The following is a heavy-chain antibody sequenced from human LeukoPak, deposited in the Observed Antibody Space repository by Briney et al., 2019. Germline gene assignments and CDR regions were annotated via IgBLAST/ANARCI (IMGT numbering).Heavy chain of an antibody. CDR3: ARVGGYSYGYLDY. CDR2: ISGSGGST. J-gene: IGHJ4*02. Sequence: GGSLRLSCAASGFTFSSYAMSWVRQAPGKGLEWVSAISGSGGSTYYADSVKGRFTISRDNSKNTLYLQMNSLRAEDTAVYYCARVGGYSYGYLDYWGQGTLVTVSS. CDR1: GFTFSSYA. D-gene: IGHD5-18*01. V-gene: IGHV3-23*01.